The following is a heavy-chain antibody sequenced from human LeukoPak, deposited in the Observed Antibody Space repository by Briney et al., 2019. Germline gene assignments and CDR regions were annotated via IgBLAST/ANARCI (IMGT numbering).Heavy chain of an antibody. D-gene: IGHD6-6*01. CDR3: SRGRELASSSDSVLEGY. V-gene: IGHV1-2*02. Sequence: ASVKVSCKASGYTFIDYAINWVRQAPGQGLEWMGWINPNSGTTSYEQKFQGRVTMTRDTSITTVYMELTRLTSDDTAVYYCSRGRELASSSDSVLEGYWGQGTLVTVSS. CDR1: GYTFIDYA. J-gene: IGHJ4*02. CDR2: INPNSGTT.